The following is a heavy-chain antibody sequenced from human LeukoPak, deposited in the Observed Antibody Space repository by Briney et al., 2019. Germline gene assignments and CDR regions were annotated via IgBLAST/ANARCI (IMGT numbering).Heavy chain of an antibody. CDR3: AKAVVPVISQHYVDY. Sequence: GGTLRLSCAASGFTFSSYGMSWVPQAPGKGLEWVSGISGSGGSTYYADSVKGRFTISRDNSKNTLYLRMNSLRAEDTAVYYCAKAVVPVISQHYVDYWGQGTLVTVSS. J-gene: IGHJ4*02. V-gene: IGHV3-23*01. CDR2: ISGSGGST. D-gene: IGHD3-22*01. CDR1: GFTFSSYG.